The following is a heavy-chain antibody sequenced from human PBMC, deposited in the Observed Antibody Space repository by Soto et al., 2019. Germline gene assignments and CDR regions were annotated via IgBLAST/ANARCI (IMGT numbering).Heavy chain of an antibody. Sequence: GGSLRLSCAASGFTFSSYAMPWVRLAPGKGLEWVRQAPGKGLEWVSGISGSGGGTYYADAVKGRFTISRDNSKNTLYLQMNRLRAEQTAVYYCAKDRESHNRDPFDYWTQGTLVIVS. V-gene: IGHV3-23*01. CDR1: GFTFSSYA. J-gene: IGHJ1*01. D-gene: IGHD2-21*01. CDR2: ISGSGGGT. CDR3: AKDRESHNRDPFDY.